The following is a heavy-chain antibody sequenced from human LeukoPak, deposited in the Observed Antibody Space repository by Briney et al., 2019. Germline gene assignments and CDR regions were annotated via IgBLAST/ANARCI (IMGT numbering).Heavy chain of an antibody. CDR2: IYSGGST. Sequence: GGSLRLSCAASGFTVSSNYMSWVRQAPGKGLEWVSVIYSGGSTYYADSVKGRFTISRGNSKNTLYLQMNSLRAEDTAVYYCARDPYYYGSGSYGYWGQGTLVTVSS. CDR1: GFTVSSNY. J-gene: IGHJ4*02. D-gene: IGHD3-10*01. V-gene: IGHV3-53*01. CDR3: ARDPYYYGSGSYGY.